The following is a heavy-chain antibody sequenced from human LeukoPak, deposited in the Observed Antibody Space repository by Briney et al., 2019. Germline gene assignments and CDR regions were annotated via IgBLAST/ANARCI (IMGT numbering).Heavy chain of an antibody. CDR1: GFTFSSYA. J-gene: IGHJ4*02. V-gene: IGHV3-23*01. CDR3: AKDLYSSGWYYFDY. Sequence: GGSLRLSCAASGFTFSSYAMSWVRQAPGKGLEWVSAISGSGGSTYSADSVKGRFTISRDNSKNTLYLQMNSLTAEDTAVNYCAKDLYSSGWYYFDYWGQGTLVTVSS. CDR2: ISGSGGST. D-gene: IGHD6-19*01.